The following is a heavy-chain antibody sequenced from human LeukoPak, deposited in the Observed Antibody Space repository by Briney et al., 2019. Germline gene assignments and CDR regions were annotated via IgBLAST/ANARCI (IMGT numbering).Heavy chain of an antibody. D-gene: IGHD3-9*01. CDR2: ISGSTTST. CDR1: GFTFSSYT. CDR3: TGNLDILTGLFDY. V-gene: IGHV3-23*01. J-gene: IGHJ4*02. Sequence: GGSLRLSCAASGFTFSSYTMSWVRQAPGKELEWVSAISGSTTSTYYADSVKGRFTISRDNSKNTLYLQMNSLRAEDTAVYYCTGNLDILTGLFDYWGQGTLVTVSS.